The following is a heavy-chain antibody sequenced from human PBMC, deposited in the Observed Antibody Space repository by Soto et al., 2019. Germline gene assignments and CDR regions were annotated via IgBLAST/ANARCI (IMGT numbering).Heavy chain of an antibody. V-gene: IGHV4-59*01. CDR2: IYYTGTT. CDR1: CGSIRSYY. CDR3: ARAIDFDY. Sequence: PSETLSLTCTVSCGSIRSYYWSWIRQPPGKGLEWIGYIYYTGTTNYNPSLKSRVTISVDTSKNQVSLKLNSVTAADTAMYYCARAIDFDYWGQGTLVTVSS. J-gene: IGHJ4*02.